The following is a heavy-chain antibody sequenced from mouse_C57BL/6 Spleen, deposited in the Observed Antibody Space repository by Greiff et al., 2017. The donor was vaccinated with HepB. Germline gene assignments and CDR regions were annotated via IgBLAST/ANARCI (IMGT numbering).Heavy chain of an antibody. Sequence: VQLKESGGGLVKPGGSLKLSCAASGFTFSDYGMHWVRQAPEKGLEWVAYISSGRSTIYYADTVKGRLTISRDNAKNTLFLQMTSLRSEDTAMYYCARPAMVRGYAMDYWGQGTSVTVSS. J-gene: IGHJ4*01. V-gene: IGHV5-17*01. D-gene: IGHD2-2*01. CDR1: GFTFSDYG. CDR2: ISSGRSTI. CDR3: ARPAMVRGYAMDY.